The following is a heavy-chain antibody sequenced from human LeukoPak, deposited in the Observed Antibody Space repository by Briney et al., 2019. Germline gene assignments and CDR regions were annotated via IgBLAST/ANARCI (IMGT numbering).Heavy chain of an antibody. D-gene: IGHD6-13*01. CDR3: ARLAIAAAGKTQRGFDP. V-gene: IGHV5-51*01. J-gene: IGHJ5*02. CDR2: IYPGDSDT. CDR1: GYSFTSYW. Sequence: GESLKISCKGSGYSFTSYWIGWVRQMPGKGLEWMGIIYPGDSDTRYSPSFQGQVTISADKSISTAYLQWSSLKASDTAMYYCARLAIAAAGKTQRGFDPWGQGTLVTVSS.